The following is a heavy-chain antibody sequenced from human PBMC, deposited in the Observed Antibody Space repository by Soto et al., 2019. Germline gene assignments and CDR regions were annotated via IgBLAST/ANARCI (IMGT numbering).Heavy chain of an antibody. CDR3: ARAPYSNTSFFFDY. CDR1: GYTFTSYH. V-gene: IGHV1-46*01. J-gene: IGHJ4*02. D-gene: IGHD6-6*01. CDR2: INPSLGRT. Sequence: GASVKVSCKASGYTFTSYHMHWLRQAPGQGLEWMGIINPSLGRTNYAQKFQGRVAMTWDTSTTTFYMELSSLRSDDTAVYYCARAPYSNTSFFFDYWGQGTLVTVSS.